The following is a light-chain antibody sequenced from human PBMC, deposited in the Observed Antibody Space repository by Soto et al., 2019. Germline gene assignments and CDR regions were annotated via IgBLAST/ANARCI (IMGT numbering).Light chain of an antibody. CDR3: QQYYNWPT. Sequence: EVVMTQSPDTLSVSPGETVTLSCRASQSVRSKLAWYQQKPGQAPRLLIYAASTRATGIPARFSGSGSGTEFTLTISSLQSEDFAVYYCQQYYNWPTFGQGTRLEIK. CDR1: QSVRSK. CDR2: AAS. J-gene: IGKJ5*01. V-gene: IGKV3-15*01.